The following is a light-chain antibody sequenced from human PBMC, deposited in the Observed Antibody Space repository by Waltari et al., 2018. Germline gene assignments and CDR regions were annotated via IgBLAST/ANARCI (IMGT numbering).Light chain of an antibody. J-gene: IGKJ3*01. CDR2: AAS. V-gene: IGKV1-27*01. CDR1: QGISND. CDR3: QSHNRAPPT. Sequence: DIQMTQSPSSLSAFVGDRVTITCRASQGISNDLAWYQQKPGKVPQLLIYAASTLQSGVPPRFSGSGSGTDFTRTISSLHPEDVATYFCQSHNRAPPTFGPGTKVDIK.